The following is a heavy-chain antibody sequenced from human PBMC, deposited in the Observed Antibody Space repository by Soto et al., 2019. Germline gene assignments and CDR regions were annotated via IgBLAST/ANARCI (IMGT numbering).Heavy chain of an antibody. D-gene: IGHD3-3*01. Sequence: PSETLSLTCALYGGSFGEHYWSWIRQPPGKGLEWIGEINQSGNTNYNPALKSRVTVSVDTTKNQLSLKMNSMTAADTATYYCARQYITILGVVGPFDYWGQGSLVPVSS. V-gene: IGHV4-34*01. CDR3: ARQYITILGVVGPFDY. CDR2: INQSGNT. J-gene: IGHJ4*02. CDR1: GGSFGEHY.